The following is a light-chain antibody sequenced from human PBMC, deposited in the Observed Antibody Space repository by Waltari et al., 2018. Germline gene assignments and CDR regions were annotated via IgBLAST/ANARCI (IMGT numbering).Light chain of an antibody. Sequence: TQTPLSLSVTPGQSVTISCTGTSSDVGGYNFVSWYQHHPGKAPKLTLHEVTKRPSGVPDRFSGSKSGNTPSLTVSGLRAEDEADYYSSSYGGNYYAFGTGTKVTVL. CDR1: SSDVGGYNF. J-gene: IGLJ1*01. CDR2: EVT. CDR3: SSYGGNYYA. V-gene: IGLV2-8*01.